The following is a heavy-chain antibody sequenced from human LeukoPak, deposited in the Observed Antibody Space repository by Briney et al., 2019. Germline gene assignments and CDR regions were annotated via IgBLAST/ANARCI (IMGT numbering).Heavy chain of an antibody. CDR2: INPNSGGT. J-gene: IGHJ4*02. CDR3: ARGYSSSWLDY. CDR1: GYTFTAFY. Sequence: ASVKVSCKASGYTFTAFYMHWVRQAPGQGLEWMGRINPNSGGTKYAQKFQGRVTMTTDTSINTAYLELSRLRSDDTAVYYCARGYSSSWLDYWGQGTLVTVSS. V-gene: IGHV1-2*06. D-gene: IGHD6-13*01.